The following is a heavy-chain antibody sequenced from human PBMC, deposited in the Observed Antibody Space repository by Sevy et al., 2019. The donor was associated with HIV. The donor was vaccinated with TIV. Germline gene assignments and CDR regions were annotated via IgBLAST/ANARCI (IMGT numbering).Heavy chain of an antibody. CDR2: ISSSSSYI. Sequence: GGSLRLSCAASGFTFSSYSMNWVRQAPGKGLEWVSSISSSSSYIYHADSVKGRFTISRDNAKKSVYLQMNSLRAEDTAGYDCARDSPPGVGAVPGHFDYWGQGTLVTVS. CDR1: GFTFSSYS. J-gene: IGHJ4*02. CDR3: ARDSPPGVGAVPGHFDY. D-gene: IGHD1-26*01. V-gene: IGHV3-21*01.